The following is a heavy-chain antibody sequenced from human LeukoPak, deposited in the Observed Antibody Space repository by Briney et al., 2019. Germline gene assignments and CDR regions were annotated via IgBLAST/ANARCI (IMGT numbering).Heavy chain of an antibody. D-gene: IGHD3-10*01. V-gene: IGHV3-74*01. J-gene: IGHJ4*02. CDR2: INNIGSST. CDR3: ARADSGDYGSEALFDY. Sequence: GGSLRLSCAASGFTLSSYWMHWVRQAPGKGLVWVSRINNIGSSTSYADSVKGRFTISRDNAKNTLYLQMNSLRAEDTAVYYCARADSGDYGSEALFDYWGQGTLVTVSS. CDR1: GFTLSSYW.